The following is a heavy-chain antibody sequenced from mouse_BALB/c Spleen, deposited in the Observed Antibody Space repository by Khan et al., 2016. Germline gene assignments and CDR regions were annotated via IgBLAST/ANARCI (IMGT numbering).Heavy chain of an antibody. CDR2: IRRGGRT. Sequence: QVQLQQSGPGLVQPSQSLSITCTASGFSLTSYGVHWVRQSTGKGLEWLGAIRRGGRTDYNAAFMSRLVITKANSKSQVCFRMTSLQAGDATIYCSAKGDWFAYWGQGTLVTVSA. CDR3: AKGDWFAY. CDR1: GFSLTSYG. J-gene: IGHJ3*01. V-gene: IGHV2-5*01.